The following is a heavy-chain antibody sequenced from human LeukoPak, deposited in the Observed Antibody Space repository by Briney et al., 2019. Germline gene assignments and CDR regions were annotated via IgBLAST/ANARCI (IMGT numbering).Heavy chain of an antibody. CDR1: GYTFTRYY. CDR2: INPNSGGT. V-gene: IGHV1-2*02. D-gene: IGHD3-10*01. J-gene: IGHJ5*02. CDR3: ARDETDYYGSGNNWFDP. Sequence: ASVKVSYKASGYTFTRYYMHWVRQAPGQGLEWMGWINPNSGGTNYAQKFQGRVTMTRDTSISTAYMELSRLRSVDTAVYYCARDETDYYGSGNNWFDPWGQGTLVTVSS.